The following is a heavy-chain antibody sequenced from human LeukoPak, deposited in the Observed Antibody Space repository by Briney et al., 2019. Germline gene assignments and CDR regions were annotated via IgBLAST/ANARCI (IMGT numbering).Heavy chain of an antibody. CDR3: ARDSRSSGWFQPHFDY. CDR2: IIPIFGTA. D-gene: IGHD6-19*01. J-gene: IGHJ4*02. Sequence: SVKVSFKASVCTFSSYAISWVRQAPAQGLEWVGRIIPIFGTANYAQKFQGRVTITTDEPTSTAYMELSSLRSEDTAEYYRARDSRSSGWFQPHFDYWGQGTLVTVSS. V-gene: IGHV1-69*05. CDR1: VCTFSSYA.